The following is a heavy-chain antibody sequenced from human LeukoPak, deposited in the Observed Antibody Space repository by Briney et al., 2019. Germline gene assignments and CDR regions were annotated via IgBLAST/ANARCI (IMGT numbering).Heavy chain of an antibody. D-gene: IGHD2-8*01. V-gene: IGHV3-23*01. CDR3: AKGGYRGYCTTRGCQNWFDP. CDR1: AHGYNIYD. J-gene: IGHJ5*02. Sequence: GGSLTLPCDASAHGYNIYDMSWVRDSPGRAVEWGSDMICCGCCIVYADCVERSFTISRDNSNNTLSLQKKRLRGEDTSVYYCAKGGYRGYCTTRGCQNWFDPWGQGTLVIVSS. CDR2: MICCGCCI.